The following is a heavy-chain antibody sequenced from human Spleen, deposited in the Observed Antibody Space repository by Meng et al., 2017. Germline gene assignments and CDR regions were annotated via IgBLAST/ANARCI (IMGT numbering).Heavy chain of an antibody. CDR3: AREPGGYGYVWFDP. CDR1: GGSISSSNW. Sequence: GPLQEPGPGLVKPSGTLSLTCAVSGGSISSSNWWSWVRQPPGKGLEWIGEIYHSGSTNYNPSLKSRVTISVDKSKNQFSLKLSSVTAADTAVYFCAREPGGYGYVWFDPWGQGTLVTVSS. D-gene: IGHD5-18*01. J-gene: IGHJ5*02. CDR2: IYHSGST. V-gene: IGHV4-4*02.